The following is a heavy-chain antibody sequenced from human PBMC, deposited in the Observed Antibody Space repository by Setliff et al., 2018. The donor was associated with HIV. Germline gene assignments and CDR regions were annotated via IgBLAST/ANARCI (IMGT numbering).Heavy chain of an antibody. CDR2: VIPLLSTT. CDR3: ATEGAGGSYQRASALDL. V-gene: IGHV1-69*13. J-gene: IGHJ3*01. D-gene: IGHD1-26*01. Sequence: ASVKVSCKVSGGTLSNYGITWVRQAPGQGLEWMGEVIPLLSTTNYGQKFQGRVTITADESTKTVYMELSNLRSEDTAVYYCATEGAGGSYQRASALDLWGQGTMVTVSS. CDR1: GGTLSNYG.